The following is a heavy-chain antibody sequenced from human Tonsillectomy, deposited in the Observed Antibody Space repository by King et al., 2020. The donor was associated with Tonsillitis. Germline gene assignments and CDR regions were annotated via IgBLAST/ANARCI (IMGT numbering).Heavy chain of an antibody. D-gene: IGHD3-16*01. CDR2: ISNDGSNK. Sequence: VQLVESGGGVVQPGRSLRLSCTVSGVTFSSYAMHWVRQAPGEGLEWVAVISNDGSNKYYADSVKGRFTISRDNSKDTLYLQMNSLRAEDTAVYYCAKESRLTSPPNEAWGGYEGGSLDYWGEGTLVSLSS. CDR3: AKESRLTSPPNEAWGGYEGGSLDY. CDR1: GVTFSSYA. V-gene: IGHV3-30*18. J-gene: IGHJ4*02.